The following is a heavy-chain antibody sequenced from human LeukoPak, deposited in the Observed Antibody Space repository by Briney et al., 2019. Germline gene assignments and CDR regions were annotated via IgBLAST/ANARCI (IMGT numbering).Heavy chain of an antibody. CDR1: GYSFTSYW. CDR3: ARLPYYYYYMDV. J-gene: IGHJ6*03. V-gene: IGHV5-51*01. Sequence: AASLKISCKGSGYSFTSYWIGWVRPLPGKGLEWMGIIYPGDSDTRYSPSFQGQVTISADKSISTAYLQWSSLKASDTAMYYCARLPYYYYYMDVWGKGTTVTVSS. CDR2: IYPGDSDT.